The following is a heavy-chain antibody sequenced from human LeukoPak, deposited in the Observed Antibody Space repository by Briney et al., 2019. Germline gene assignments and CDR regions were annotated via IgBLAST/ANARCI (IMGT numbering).Heavy chain of an antibody. CDR3: ARNYDFWSGSLGRGDHYYGMDV. J-gene: IGHJ6*02. V-gene: IGHV3-30-3*01. D-gene: IGHD3-3*01. CDR2: ISYDGSNK. CDR1: GFTFSGYW. Sequence: PGGSLRLSCAASGFTFSGYWMHWVRQVPGKGLAWVVVISYDGSNKYYADSVKGRFTISRDNSKNTLYLQMNSLRAEDTAVYYCARNYDFWSGSLGRGDHYYGMDVWGQGATVTVSS.